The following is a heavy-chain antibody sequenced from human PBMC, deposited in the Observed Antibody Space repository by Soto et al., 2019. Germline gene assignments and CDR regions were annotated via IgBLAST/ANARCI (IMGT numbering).Heavy chain of an antibody. CDR2: IYYSGST. J-gene: IGHJ3*02. CDR1: GGSISSGDYC. CDR3: ARDAKPEAFDI. V-gene: IGHV4-30-4*01. Sequence: PSETLSPTCTVSGGSISSGDYCWVCIRQPPGKGLEWIGYIYYSGSTYYNPSLKSRVTISVDTSKNQFSLKLSSVTAADTAVYYCARDAKPEAFDIWGQGTMVT.